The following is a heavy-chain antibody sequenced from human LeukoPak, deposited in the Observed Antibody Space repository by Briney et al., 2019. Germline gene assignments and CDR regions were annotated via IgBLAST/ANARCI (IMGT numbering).Heavy chain of an antibody. Sequence: PGGSLRLSCAASGFTFSTYSMKWVRQAPGKGLEWVSSINSRTSSTYYADSVKGRFTISRDNAKNSLFLQMNSLRAEDTAVYYCAKDKVWFGEFLSGMDVWGQGTTVIVSS. V-gene: IGHV3-21*01. CDR2: INSRTSST. J-gene: IGHJ6*02. CDR3: AKDKVWFGEFLSGMDV. CDR1: GFTFSTYS. D-gene: IGHD3-10*01.